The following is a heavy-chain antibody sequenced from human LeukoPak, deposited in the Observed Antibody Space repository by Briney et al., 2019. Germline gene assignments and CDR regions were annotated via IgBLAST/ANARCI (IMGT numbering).Heavy chain of an antibody. D-gene: IGHD2-8*01. CDR2: IKSKTDGGTT. V-gene: IGHV3-15*01. CDR3: TTDQGLGYCTNGVCSWYYYYRDV. Sequence: GGSLRLSCAASGFTFSNAWMSWVRQAPGKGVGWVGRIKSKTDGGTTDYAAPVKGRFTISRNDSKNTLHLHMNSLKTEDTAVYYCTTDQGLGYCTNGVCSWYYYYRDVWGKGTTVTVSS. J-gene: IGHJ6*03. CDR1: GFTFSNAW.